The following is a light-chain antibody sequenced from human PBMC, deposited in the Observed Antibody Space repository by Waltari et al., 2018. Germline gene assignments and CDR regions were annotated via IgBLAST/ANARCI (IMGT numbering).Light chain of an antibody. CDR1: NDINNY. CDR3: QQYDNFPFT. J-gene: IGKJ3*01. Sequence: DIQMTQSPSSLSASIGDRVTITCQASNDINNYLNWYQQRPGKAPKLLIYDTSNLETGVPSRFSGRGSGTDYTFTISSLQPEDIATYYCQQYDNFPFTFGPGTKVDI. V-gene: IGKV1-33*01. CDR2: DTS.